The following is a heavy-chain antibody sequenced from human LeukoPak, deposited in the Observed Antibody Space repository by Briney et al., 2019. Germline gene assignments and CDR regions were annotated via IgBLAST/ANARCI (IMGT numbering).Heavy chain of an antibody. CDR1: GFTFSSYG. D-gene: IGHD3-22*01. V-gene: IGHV3-30*18. CDR2: ISYDGSNK. Sequence: GGSLRLSCAASGFTFSSYGMHWVRQAPGKGLEWVAVISYDGSNKYYADSVKGRFTISRDNSKNTLYLQMNGLRAEDTAVYYCAKDTEVVITTAFDYWGQGTLVTVSS. CDR3: AKDTEVVITTAFDY. J-gene: IGHJ4*02.